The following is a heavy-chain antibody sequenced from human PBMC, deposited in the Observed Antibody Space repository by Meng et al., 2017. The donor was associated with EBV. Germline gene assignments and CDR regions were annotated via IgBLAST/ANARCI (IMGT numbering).Heavy chain of an antibody. J-gene: IGHJ5*02. CDR1: GDSISSFYY. D-gene: IGHD6-19*01. Sequence: QLQLRESVPGQVKPSEXLSLTCTVSGDSISSFYYWGWIRQPPGRGLEWTGSVHYTGSTYYSPSLKSRVTVSVDTSKNQFSLRLTSVTAADTAVYYCARPFPSWQSPRLDPFGAWGQGTLVTFSS. CDR3: ARPFPSWQSPRLDPFGA. V-gene: IGHV4-39*01. CDR2: VHYTGST.